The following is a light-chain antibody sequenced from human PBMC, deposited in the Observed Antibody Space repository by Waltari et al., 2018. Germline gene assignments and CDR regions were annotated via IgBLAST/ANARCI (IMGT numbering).Light chain of an antibody. V-gene: IGKV3-15*01. CDR3: QQYHIWWT. CDR2: EAS. J-gene: IGKJ1*01. Sequence: EIVMTQSPATLSVSAGERTTLSCRASQIVRSHLAWYQQKPGQPPRLLIYEASTRATGIPSRCSGSGWGTEFTLTSNSLQSEDLAIYCWQQYHIWWTFGQGTKVEIK. CDR1: QIVRSH.